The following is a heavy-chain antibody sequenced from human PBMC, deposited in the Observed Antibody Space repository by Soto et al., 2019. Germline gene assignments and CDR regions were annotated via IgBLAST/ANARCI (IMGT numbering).Heavy chain of an antibody. J-gene: IGHJ4*02. CDR3: ARLKDVAPTN. V-gene: IGHV4-39*01. CDR1: GGSISSSSYY. CDR2: IYYSGST. Sequence: SETLSLTCTVSGGSISSSSYYWGWIRQPPGKGLEWIGSIYYSGSTYYNPSLKSRVTISVDTSKNQSSLKLSSVTAADTAVYYCARLKDVAPTNWGQGTLVTVSS. D-gene: IGHD5-12*01.